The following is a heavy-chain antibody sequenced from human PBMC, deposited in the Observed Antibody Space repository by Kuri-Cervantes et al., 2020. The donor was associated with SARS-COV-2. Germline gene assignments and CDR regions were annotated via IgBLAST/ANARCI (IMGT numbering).Heavy chain of an antibody. V-gene: IGHV3-7*01. Sequence: GGSLRLSCAASGFTFSNAWMSWVRQAPGKGLEWVANIKQDGSEKYYVDSVKGRFTISRDNAKNSLYLQMNSLRAEDTAVYYCARVSSSSSPAFDIWGQGTMVTVSS. CDR3: ARVSSSSSPAFDI. CDR2: IKQDGSEK. CDR1: GFTFSNAW. D-gene: IGHD6-6*01. J-gene: IGHJ3*02.